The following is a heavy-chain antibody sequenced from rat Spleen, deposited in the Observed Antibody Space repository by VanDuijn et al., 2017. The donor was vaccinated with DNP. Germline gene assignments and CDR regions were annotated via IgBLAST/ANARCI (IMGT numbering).Heavy chain of an antibody. CDR2: ISASGGST. V-gene: IGHV5-20*01. CDR3: TRDLNHGYNYAFDY. CDR1: GFTFSDYY. D-gene: IGHD1-4*01. J-gene: IGHJ2*01. Sequence: EVQLVESGGGLVQPGRSLKLSCAASGFTFSDYYLAWVRQVPMQGLEWVATISASGGSTYYRDSVKGRLTISRDNANNTLYLQMSSLRSEDTATYYCTRDLNHGYNYAFDYWGQRVMVTVSS.